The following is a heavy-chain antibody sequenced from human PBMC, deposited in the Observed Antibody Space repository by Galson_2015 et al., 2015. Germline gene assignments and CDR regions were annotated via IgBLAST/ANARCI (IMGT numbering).Heavy chain of an antibody. CDR2: ISGSGSGT. CDR1: GFTFSSYA. Sequence: SLRLSCAASGFTFSSYAMTWVRQAPGKGLEWVSSISGSGSGTNYADAVKGRVTISRDTSKNTVYVQMNSLRVEDTAVYYCAKDVEGGSLSPWGQGTLVTVSS. V-gene: IGHV3-23*01. J-gene: IGHJ5*02. CDR3: AKDVEGGSLSP. D-gene: IGHD2/OR15-2a*01.